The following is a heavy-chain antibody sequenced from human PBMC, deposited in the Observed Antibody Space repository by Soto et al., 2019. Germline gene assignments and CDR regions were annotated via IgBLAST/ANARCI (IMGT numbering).Heavy chain of an antibody. V-gene: IGHV1-46*01. J-gene: IGHJ6*02. CDR3: AKETSSWYGMDV. D-gene: IGHD6-13*01. Sequence: QVQVEQSGAEVKKPGASVTVSCTTSGYTKYFIHWVRQAPGQVLEWMGMVNPAGDNTHYAQKYQGRVTLTRDTSTSTVYMELRSLRSEDTAVYYCAKETSSWYGMDVWGQGTAVTVSS. CDR2: VNPAGDNT. CDR1: GYTKYF.